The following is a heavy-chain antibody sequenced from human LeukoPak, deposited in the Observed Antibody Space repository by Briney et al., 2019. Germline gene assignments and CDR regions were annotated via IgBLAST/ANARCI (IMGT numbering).Heavy chain of an antibody. CDR2: ISAYNGNT. J-gene: IGHJ4*02. CDR3: ARKAVADPMVYYFDY. Sequence: ASVKVSCKASGYTITSYGISWVRQAPGQGLEWMGWISAYNGNTNYAQKLQGRVTMTTDTSTSTAYMELRSLRSDDTAVYYCARKAVADPMVYYFDYWGQGTLVTVSS. CDR1: GYTITSYG. V-gene: IGHV1-18*01. D-gene: IGHD6-19*01.